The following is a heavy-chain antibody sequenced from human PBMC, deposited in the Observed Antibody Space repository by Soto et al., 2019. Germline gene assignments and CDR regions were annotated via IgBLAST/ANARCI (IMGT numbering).Heavy chain of an antibody. D-gene: IGHD3-16*02. V-gene: IGHV3-9*01. Sequence: GGSLRLSCVASGFTFDDFAMHWVRQAPGKGLEWVYGMSWNRGSIVYADSVKGRFTISRDNAKNSLYLQMNSLRPEDTALYYCAKDISLGELSAPDHWGQGTLVTVSS. J-gene: IGHJ4*02. CDR3: AKDISLGELSAPDH. CDR2: MSWNRGSI. CDR1: GFTFDDFA.